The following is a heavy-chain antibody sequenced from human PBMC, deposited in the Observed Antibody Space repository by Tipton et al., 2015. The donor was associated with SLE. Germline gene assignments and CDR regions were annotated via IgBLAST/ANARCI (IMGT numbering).Heavy chain of an antibody. CDR3: AREGDYGGNLGFDYFDY. CDR2: IIPIFGTA. CDR1: GGTFSSYA. V-gene: IGHV1-69*01. D-gene: IGHD4-23*01. J-gene: IGHJ4*02. Sequence: QLVQSGAEVKKPGSSVKVSCKASGGTFSSYAISWVRQAPGQGLEWMGGIIPIFGTANYAQKFQGRVTITADESTSTAYMELSSLRSEDTAVYYCAREGDYGGNLGFDYFDYWGQGTLVTVSS.